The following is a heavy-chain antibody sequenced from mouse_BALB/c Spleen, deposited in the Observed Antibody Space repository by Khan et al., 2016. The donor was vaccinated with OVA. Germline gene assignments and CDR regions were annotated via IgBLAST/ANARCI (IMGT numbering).Heavy chain of an antibody. D-gene: IGHD2-4*01. CDR1: GYTFTTYY. CDR3: ARDDYFVGDAMDY. Sequence: VQLQESGPDLVKPGTSVRISCKASGYTFTTYYIHWVKQRPGQGLEWIGWIYPGNVNTNYNEKFKGKATLTADKSSSTAYMQLSSLHSEDSAVYFCARDDYFVGDAMDYWGQGSSVTVSS. V-gene: IGHV1S56*01. J-gene: IGHJ4*01. CDR2: IYPGNVNT.